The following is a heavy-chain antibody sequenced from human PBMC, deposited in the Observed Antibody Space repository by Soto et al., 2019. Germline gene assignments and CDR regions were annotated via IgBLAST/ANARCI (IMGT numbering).Heavy chain of an antibody. CDR3: AKDGSCSGATCFSHFDY. CDR1: GFTFDDYA. V-gene: IGHV3-9*01. D-gene: IGHD2-15*01. Sequence: EVQLVESGGGLVQPGRSLRLSCAASGFTFDDYAMHWVRQAPGKGLEWGSGIAWNSGSVGYADSVKGRFTISRDNAKNSLYLQMNSLRADDTALYYCAKDGSCSGATCFSHFDYWGQGSLVTVSS. CDR2: IAWNSGSV. J-gene: IGHJ4*02.